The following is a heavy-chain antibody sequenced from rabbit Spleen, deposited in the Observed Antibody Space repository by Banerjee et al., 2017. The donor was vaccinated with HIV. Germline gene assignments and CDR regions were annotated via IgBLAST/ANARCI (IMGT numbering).Heavy chain of an antibody. CDR3: ARDAGSYDYIDVYFNL. CDR1: GFSFIVSYD. V-gene: IGHV1S45*01. Sequence: QEQLVESGGGLVKPGASLTLTCTASGFSFIVSYDMCWVRQAPGKGLEWIGCIYTGNGKTYYASWAKGRFTISKSSSTTVTLQMPSLTAADTATYFCARDAGSYDYIDVYFNLWGQGTLVTVS. D-gene: IGHD8-1*01. J-gene: IGHJ4*01. CDR2: IYTGNGKT.